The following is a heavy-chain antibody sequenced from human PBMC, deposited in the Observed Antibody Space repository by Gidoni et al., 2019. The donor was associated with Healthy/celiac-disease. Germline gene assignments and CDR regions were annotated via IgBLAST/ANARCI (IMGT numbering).Heavy chain of an antibody. Sequence: QLQLQESGPGLVKPSETLSLTCTVSGGSISSSSYYWGWIRQPPGKGLEWIGSIYSSGSTYYNPSLKSRVTISVDTSKNQFSLKLSSVTAADTAVYYCARRDLAQFDPWGQGTLVTVSS. J-gene: IGHJ5*02. D-gene: IGHD2-21*01. CDR2: IYSSGST. CDR3: ARRDLAQFDP. V-gene: IGHV4-39*01. CDR1: GGSISSSSYY.